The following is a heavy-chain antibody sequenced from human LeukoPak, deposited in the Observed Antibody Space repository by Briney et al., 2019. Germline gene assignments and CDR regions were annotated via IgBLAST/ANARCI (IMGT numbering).Heavy chain of an antibody. J-gene: IGHJ4*02. V-gene: IGHV3-74*01. CDR3: ARGGDGSNSLINY. CDR1: GFSFNKYW. D-gene: IGHD5-24*01. Sequence: PGGSLRLSCEASGFSFNKYWMHWVRQVPGKGPVWVSRINPDGSTTNYADSVKGRFSISRDNAKSIMYLQMDSFSVEDTAVYYCARGGDGSNSLINYWGQGTLVTVSS. CDR2: INPDGSTT.